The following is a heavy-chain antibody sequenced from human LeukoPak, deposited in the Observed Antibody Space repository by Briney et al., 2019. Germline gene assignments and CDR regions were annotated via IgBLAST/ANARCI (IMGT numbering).Heavy chain of an antibody. J-gene: IGHJ4*02. CDR3: ARERPHSNDY. CDR1: GFTFDDYA. Sequence: GRSLRLSCAASGFTFDDYAMHWVRQAPGKGLEWVSSISSSSSYIYYADSVKGRFTISKDNAKNSLYLQMNSLRAEDTAVYYCARERPHSNDYWGQGTLVTVSS. CDR2: ISSSSSYI. V-gene: IGHV3-21*01. D-gene: IGHD2-15*01.